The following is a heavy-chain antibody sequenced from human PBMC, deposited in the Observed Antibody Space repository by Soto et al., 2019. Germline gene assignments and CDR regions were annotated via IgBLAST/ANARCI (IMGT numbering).Heavy chain of an antibody. Sequence: GGSLRLSCAASGFTFSSYAMHWVRQAPGKGLEWVAVISNDGNNKYYADSVKGRFTLSGDNSKNMVYLQMDSLRVEDTAVYYCAKDHQTYNWDYLFDSWGPGTLVTVAS. CDR1: GFTFSSYA. V-gene: IGHV3-30*14. CDR2: ISNDGNNK. D-gene: IGHD1-7*01. CDR3: AKDHQTYNWDYLFDS. J-gene: IGHJ4*02.